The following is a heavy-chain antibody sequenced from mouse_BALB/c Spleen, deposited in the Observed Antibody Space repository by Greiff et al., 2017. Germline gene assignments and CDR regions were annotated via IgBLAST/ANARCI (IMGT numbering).Heavy chain of an antibody. CDR2: ISSGSSTI. CDR3: ARGDPMYYYAMDY. D-gene: IGHD6-5*01. Sequence: EVKLMESGGGLVQPGGSRKLSCAASGFTFSSFGMHWVRQAPEKGLEWVAYISSGSSTIYYADTVKGRFTISRDNPKNTLFLQMTSLRSEDTAMYYCARGDPMYYYAMDYWGQGTSVTVSS. CDR1: GFTFSSFG. V-gene: IGHV5-17*02. J-gene: IGHJ4*01.